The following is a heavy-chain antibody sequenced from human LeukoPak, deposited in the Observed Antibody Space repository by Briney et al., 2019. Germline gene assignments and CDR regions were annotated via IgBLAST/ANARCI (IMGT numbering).Heavy chain of an antibody. V-gene: IGHV3-64*01. D-gene: IGHD1-26*01. CDR1: GFTFSNYG. J-gene: IGHJ4*02. CDR2: ITNNGAAT. CDR3: VRIGRGSQSDY. Sequence: GGSLRLSCAASGFTFSNYGMHWARQAPGKGLEYVSAITNNGAATFYANSVKGRFTISRDNSRNTLYLQMGSLRADDMAVYYCVRIGRGSQSDYWGQGTLVTVSS.